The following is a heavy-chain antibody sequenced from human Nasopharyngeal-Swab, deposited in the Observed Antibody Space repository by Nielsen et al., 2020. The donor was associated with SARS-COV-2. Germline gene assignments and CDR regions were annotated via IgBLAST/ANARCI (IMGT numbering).Heavy chain of an antibody. V-gene: IGHV3-33*01. Sequence: WIRQPPGKGLEWVAVIWYDGSNKYYADSVKGRFTISRDNSKNTLYLQMNSLRAEDTAVYCCARGAYDSSGYFWDYWGQGTLVTVSS. CDR2: IWYDGSNK. J-gene: IGHJ4*02. CDR3: ARGAYDSSGYFWDY. D-gene: IGHD3-22*01.